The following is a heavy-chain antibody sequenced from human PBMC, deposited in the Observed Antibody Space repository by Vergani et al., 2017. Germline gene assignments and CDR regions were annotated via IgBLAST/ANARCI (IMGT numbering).Heavy chain of an antibody. D-gene: IGHD6-13*01. J-gene: IGHJ5*02. V-gene: IGHV1-69*02. CDR1: GGTFSSYT. CDR2: IIPILGIA. Sequence: QVQLVQSGAEVKKPGSSVKVSCKASGGTFSSYTISWVRQAPGQGLEWMGRIIPILGIANYAQKFQGRVTITADKSTSTAYMELSSLRSEDTAVYYCARAGQQLETINWFDPWGQGTLVTVSS. CDR3: ARAGQQLETINWFDP.